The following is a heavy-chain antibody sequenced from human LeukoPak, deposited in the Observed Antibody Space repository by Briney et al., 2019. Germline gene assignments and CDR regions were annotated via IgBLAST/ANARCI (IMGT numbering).Heavy chain of an antibody. J-gene: IGHJ6*02. CDR3: ARDRGYSGYDLSYYYGMDV. CDR2: MNPNSGNT. V-gene: IGHV1-8*01. CDR1: GYAFTSYD. Sequence: ASVKFSCRASGYAFTSYDINGVRQATGQGRKWRGWMNPNSGNTGYAQKFQARVTMTRHTSISTAYMELSSLRSQDTAVYYCARDRGYSGYDLSYYYGMDVWGQGTTVTVSS. D-gene: IGHD5-12*01.